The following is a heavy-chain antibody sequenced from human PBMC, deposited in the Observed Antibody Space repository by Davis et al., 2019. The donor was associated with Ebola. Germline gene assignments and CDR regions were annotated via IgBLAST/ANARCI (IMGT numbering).Heavy chain of an antibody. CDR3: ARVGAGYSDGAGYPDS. Sequence: PSETLSLTCTVSGYSINSGFFWGWIRQPPGKGLEWIGSMYHSGRTYYNPSLKSRVTISIDTSKNQFSLKLSSVTAADTAVYYCARVGAGYSDGAGYPDSWGQGTQVIVSS. V-gene: IGHV4-38-2*02. CDR1: GYSINSGFF. J-gene: IGHJ4*02. CDR2: MYHSGRT. D-gene: IGHD5-12*01.